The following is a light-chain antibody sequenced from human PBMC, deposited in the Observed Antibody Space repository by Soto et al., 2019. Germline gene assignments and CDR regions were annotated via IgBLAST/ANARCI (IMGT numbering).Light chain of an antibody. J-gene: IGKJ4*01. Sequence: EIVLTQSPGTLSLSPGERATLSCRASQSVSSNYLAWYQQKPGQAPRLLIYGASSRATGIPDRFSGSGSGTDFPLTISRLEPEDLAVYYCQQYGGSPRVTFGGGTKVEIK. CDR3: QQYGGSPRVT. CDR2: GAS. V-gene: IGKV3-20*01. CDR1: QSVSSNY.